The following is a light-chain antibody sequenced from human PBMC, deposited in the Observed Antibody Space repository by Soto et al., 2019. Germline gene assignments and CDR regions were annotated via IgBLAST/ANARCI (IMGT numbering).Light chain of an antibody. Sequence: QSALTQPRSVSGSPGQSVTISCTGTSSDVGGYNYVSWYQQHPGKAPKLMIYDVSKRPSGAPDRFSGSKSGNTASLTISGLQAEDEADYYCCSYAGSYTYVFGSWTKVTVL. CDR3: CSYAGSYTYV. V-gene: IGLV2-11*01. CDR2: DVS. J-gene: IGLJ1*01. CDR1: SSDVGGYNY.